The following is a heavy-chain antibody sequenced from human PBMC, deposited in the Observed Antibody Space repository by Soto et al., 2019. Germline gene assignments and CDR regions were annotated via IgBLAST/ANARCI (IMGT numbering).Heavy chain of an antibody. Sequence: GGSLRLSCAASGFTFSSYSMDCVRQAPGKGLEWGSSISSSSSYIYYADSVKGRFTISRDNAKNSLYLQMNSLRAEDTAVYYCARVRVGEWFHDAFDIWGQGTMVTVSS. D-gene: IGHD3-16*01. CDR3: ARVRVGEWFHDAFDI. V-gene: IGHV3-21*01. CDR2: ISSSSSYI. CDR1: GFTFSSYS. J-gene: IGHJ3*02.